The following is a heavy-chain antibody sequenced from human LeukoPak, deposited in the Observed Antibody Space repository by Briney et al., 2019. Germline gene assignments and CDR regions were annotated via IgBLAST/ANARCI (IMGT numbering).Heavy chain of an antibody. CDR2: INPNSGGT. CDR1: GYTFTGYY. Sequence: ASVKVSCKASGYTFTGYYMHWVRQAPGQGLEWMGWINPNSGGTNYAQKFQGRVTMTRDTSISTAYMELSRLGSDDTAVYYCARDDLTLYCSGGSCYSTSNWFDPWGQGTLVTVSS. J-gene: IGHJ5*02. CDR3: ARDDLTLYCSGGSCYSTSNWFDP. D-gene: IGHD2-15*01. V-gene: IGHV1-2*02.